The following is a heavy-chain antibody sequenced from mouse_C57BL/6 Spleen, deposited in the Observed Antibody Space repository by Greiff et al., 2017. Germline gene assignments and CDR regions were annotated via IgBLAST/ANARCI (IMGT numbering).Heavy chain of an antibody. V-gene: IGHV1-26*01. CDR1: GYTFTDYY. J-gene: IGHJ4*01. D-gene: IGHD2-5*01. CDR3: AREGYYSNYVYDMDY. Sequence: EVQLQQSGPGLVKPGASVKISCTASGYTFTDYYMNWVKQTPGKSLEWIGDINPNNGGTSYTQKFKGQATFTVDKSSSTVYMELRSLTSEDSAVYYCAREGYYSNYVYDMDYWGQGTSVTVSS. CDR2: INPNNGGT.